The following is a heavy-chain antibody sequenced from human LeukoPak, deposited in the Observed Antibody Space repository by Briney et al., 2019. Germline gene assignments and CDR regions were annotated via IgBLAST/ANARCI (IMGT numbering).Heavy chain of an antibody. J-gene: IGHJ4*02. CDR2: IKQDGSEK. CDR3: AKHSGYTTGWFFDF. CDR1: GFTFSSYW. Sequence: GGSLRLSCAASGFTFSSYWMTWVRQAPGKGLEWVAKIKQDGSEKDYVDSVKGRFTISRDNAKNSLYLQMNSLRAEDTAVFYCAKHSGYTTGWFFDFWGQGTLVTVSS. V-gene: IGHV3-7*03. D-gene: IGHD6-19*01.